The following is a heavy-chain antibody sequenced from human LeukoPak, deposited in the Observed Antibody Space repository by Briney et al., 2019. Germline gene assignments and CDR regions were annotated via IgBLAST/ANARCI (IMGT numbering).Heavy chain of an antibody. CDR2: IYYSGST. CDR3: ATRYITMVRGVNTPNWFDP. D-gene: IGHD3-10*01. J-gene: IGHJ5*02. Sequence: SETLSLTCTVSGGSISSSSYYWGWIRQPPGKGLEWIGSIYYSGSTYYNPSLKSRVTISVDTSKNQFSLKLSSVTAADTAVYYCATRYITMVRGVNTPNWFDPWGQGTLVTVSS. V-gene: IGHV4-39*01. CDR1: GGSISSSSYY.